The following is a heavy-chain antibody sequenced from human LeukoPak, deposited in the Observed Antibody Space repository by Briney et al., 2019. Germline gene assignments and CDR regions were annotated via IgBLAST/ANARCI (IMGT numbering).Heavy chain of an antibody. J-gene: IGHJ4*02. Sequence: PSETLSLTCAVYGGSFSGFYWSWLRQPPGKGLEWIGEINHSGSTNYNPSLKRRVTISVDTSKNQFSLKLSSVTAADTAVYYCARGGGLRDILTGYPYYFDYWGQGTLVTVSS. CDR1: GGSFSGFY. CDR2: INHSGST. D-gene: IGHD3-9*01. CDR3: ARGGGLRDILTGYPYYFDY. V-gene: IGHV4-34*01.